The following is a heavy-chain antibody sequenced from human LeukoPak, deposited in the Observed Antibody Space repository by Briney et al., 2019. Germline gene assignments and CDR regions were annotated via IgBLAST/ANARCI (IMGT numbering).Heavy chain of an antibody. CDR2: INSDGSST. CDR1: GFTFSSYW. CDR3: ARSWELLVFDP. D-gene: IGHD1-26*01. Sequence: GGSLRLSCAASGFTFSSYWMHWVRQAPGKGLVWVSRINSDGSSTSYADSVKGRFTISRDNSKNTLYLQMNSLRAEDTAVYYCARSWELLVFDPWGQETLVTVSS. J-gene: IGHJ5*02. V-gene: IGHV3-74*01.